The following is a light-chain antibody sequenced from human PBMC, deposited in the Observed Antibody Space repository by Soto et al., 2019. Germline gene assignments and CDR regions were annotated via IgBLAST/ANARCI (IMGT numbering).Light chain of an antibody. V-gene: IGKV3-20*01. CDR3: QHYGDSQIT. CDR2: GAS. CDR1: QSVSSN. J-gene: IGKJ5*01. Sequence: EIVMTHSPATLSLSPGERATLSCRASQSVSSNVAWYQQIPGQTPRLLIYGASTRATGIPDRFSASGSGTDFSLTISRLEPEDFAVYFCQHYGDSQITFGQGTRLEIK.